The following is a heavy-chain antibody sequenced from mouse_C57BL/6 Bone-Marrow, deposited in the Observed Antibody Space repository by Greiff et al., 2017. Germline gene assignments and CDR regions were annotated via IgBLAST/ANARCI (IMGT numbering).Heavy chain of an antibody. Sequence: EVKLMESGAELVRPGASVKLSCTASGFTFNSDCMHWVQQRPEKGLEWIGRIDPEDGDTDYASKVQGKATITADTSSNTAYLQLSSLTSEDTAVYYCTSGAGSSYYCFDVWGKGTTVTVSS. CDR2: IDPEDGDT. V-gene: IGHV14-4*01. CDR3: TSGAGSSYYCFDV. J-gene: IGHJ1*03. D-gene: IGHD1-1*01. CDR1: GFTFNSDC.